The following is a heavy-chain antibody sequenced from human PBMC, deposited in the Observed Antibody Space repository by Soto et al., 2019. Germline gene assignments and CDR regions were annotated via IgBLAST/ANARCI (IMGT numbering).Heavy chain of an antibody. Sequence: SLTCTVSGGSISSSSYYWGWIRQPPGKGLEWIGSIYYSGSTYYNPSLKSRVTISVDTSKNQFSLKLSSVTAADTAVYHCARVPREAEAVHYFDYWGQGTLVTVS. CDR1: GGSISSSSYY. CDR2: IYYSGST. V-gene: IGHV4-39*01. D-gene: IGHD6-13*01. CDR3: ARVPREAEAVHYFDY. J-gene: IGHJ4*02.